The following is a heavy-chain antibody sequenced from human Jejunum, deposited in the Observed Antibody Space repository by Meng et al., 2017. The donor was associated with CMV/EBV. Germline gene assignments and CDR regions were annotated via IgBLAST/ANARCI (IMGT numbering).Heavy chain of an antibody. Sequence: ITRQQSGPPLLKPTQASPLTCPFSVSSLSTVKVGVGWLRPPQGKALEGLAVIYWYDDKSYSPSLKSRLTITKDTSKNLVVLTLTNMDPVDTATYYCALLTRSWFDPWGQGTLVTVSS. CDR3: ALLTRSWFDP. J-gene: IGHJ5*02. V-gene: IGHV2-5*01. CDR1: VSSLSTVKVG. CDR2: IYWYDDK. D-gene: IGHD2-2*01.